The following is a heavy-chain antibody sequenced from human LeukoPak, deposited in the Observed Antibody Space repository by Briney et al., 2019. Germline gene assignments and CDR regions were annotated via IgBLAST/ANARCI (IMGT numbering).Heavy chain of an antibody. Sequence: GGSLRLSCAASGFTFSSSAMSWLRQAPGKGLEWVSAISGSGSRTYYADSVKGRFTISRDNSKNTLYLQMNSLRADDTALYYCARDDSSGYYPSGYWGQGTLVTVSS. CDR3: ARDDSSGYYPSGY. V-gene: IGHV3-23*01. J-gene: IGHJ4*02. CDR2: ISGSGSRT. CDR1: GFTFSSSA. D-gene: IGHD3-22*01.